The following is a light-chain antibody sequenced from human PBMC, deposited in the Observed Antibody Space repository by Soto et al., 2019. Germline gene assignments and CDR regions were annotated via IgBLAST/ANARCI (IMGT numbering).Light chain of an antibody. CDR3: SSYTSSSTLVV. J-gene: IGLJ2*01. CDR1: SSDVGSYNR. V-gene: IGLV2-18*02. CDR2: EVS. Sequence: QSALTQPPSVSGSPGQSVTISCTGTSSDVGSYNRVSWYQQPPGTAPRLIIYEVSNRPSGIPDRFSGSKSGSTASLTISGLQAEDEADYYCSSYTSSSTLVVFGGGTKLTVL.